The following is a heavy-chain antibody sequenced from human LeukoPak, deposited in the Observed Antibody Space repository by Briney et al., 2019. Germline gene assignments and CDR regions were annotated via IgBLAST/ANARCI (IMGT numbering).Heavy chain of an antibody. CDR1: GYSISSGHY. D-gene: IGHD6-13*01. V-gene: IGHV4-38-2*01. CDR2: IYHSGST. Sequence: SETLSLTCAVSGYSISSGHYCSWIRQPPGKGLEWIGSIYHSGSTYYNPSLKSRVTISVDTSKNQFSLKLRSVAAADTAVYYSARHPDGYSSSWYSSPWGQGTLVTVSS. J-gene: IGHJ5*02. CDR3: ARHPDGYSSSWYSSP.